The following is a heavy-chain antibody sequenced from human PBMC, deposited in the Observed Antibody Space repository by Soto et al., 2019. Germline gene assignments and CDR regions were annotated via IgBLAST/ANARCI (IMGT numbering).Heavy chain of an antibody. J-gene: IGHJ4*02. CDR3: ARRTVTTYHYFDY. CDR2: INRASIYI. CDR1: GFTFSTYD. V-gene: IGHV3-21*01. D-gene: IGHD4-17*01. Sequence: GWSLRLSCVASGFTFSTYDMNWVRQAPGKGLDWVSSINRASIYIYYADSVRGRFTISRDNAKNSLYLQIDSLRVEATAVYYCARRTVTTYHYFDYWGQRTLVTVSS.